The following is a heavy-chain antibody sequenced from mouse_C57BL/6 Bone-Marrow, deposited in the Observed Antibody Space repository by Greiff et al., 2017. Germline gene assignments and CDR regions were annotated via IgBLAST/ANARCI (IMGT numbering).Heavy chain of an antibody. D-gene: IGHD4-1*01. CDR2: ISNLAYSI. V-gene: IGHV5-15*01. J-gene: IGHJ2*01. Sequence: EVKLMESGGGLVQPGGSLKLSCAASGFTFSDYGMAWVRQAPRKGPEWVAFISNLAYSIYYADTVTGRFTISRENAKNTLYLEMSSLRSEDTAMYYCARQLGPGYFDYWGQGTTLTVSS. CDR1: GFTFSDYG. CDR3: ARQLGPGYFDY.